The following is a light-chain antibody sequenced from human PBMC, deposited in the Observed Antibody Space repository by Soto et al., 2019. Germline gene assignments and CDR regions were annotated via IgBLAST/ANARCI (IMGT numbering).Light chain of an antibody. CDR2: GAS. CDR1: QSVSNNY. CDR3: QQYSSSPIT. J-gene: IGKJ5*01. V-gene: IGKV3-20*01. Sequence: EIVLTQSPGTLSLSPGHRATLYCRASQSVSNNYLAWYQQKPGQAPRLLIYGASSRATGIPDRFSGGGSGTDFSLTISRLDPEDFAVYYCQQYSSSPITFGQGTRLEIK.